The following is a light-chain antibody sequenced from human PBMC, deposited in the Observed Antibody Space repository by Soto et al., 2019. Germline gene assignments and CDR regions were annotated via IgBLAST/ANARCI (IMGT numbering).Light chain of an antibody. CDR1: ISDVGGYNY. J-gene: IGLJ1*01. V-gene: IGLV2-14*01. CDR3: SSYTSRRTQV. Sequence: QSVLTQPASLSGSPGQSITISCTGTISDVGGYNYVSWYQQHPGKAPKFIIFEVSNLPSGVSNRFSGSKSGNTASLTISGLQAEDAADYYCSSYTSRRTQVFGTGTKVIVL. CDR2: EVS.